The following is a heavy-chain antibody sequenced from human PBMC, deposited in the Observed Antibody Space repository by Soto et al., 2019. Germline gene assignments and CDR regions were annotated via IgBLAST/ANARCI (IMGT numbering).Heavy chain of an antibody. D-gene: IGHD6-13*01. V-gene: IGHV4-4*02. CDR3: ARIAAAGTASYYGMDV. CDR2: IYHSGST. J-gene: IGHJ6*02. CDR1: GGSISSSNW. Sequence: PSETLSLTCAVSGGSISSSNWWSWVRQPPGKGLEWIGEIYHSGSTNYNPSLKSRVTISVDKSKNQFSLKLSSVTAADTAVYYCARIAAAGTASYYGMDVWGQGTTVTVSS.